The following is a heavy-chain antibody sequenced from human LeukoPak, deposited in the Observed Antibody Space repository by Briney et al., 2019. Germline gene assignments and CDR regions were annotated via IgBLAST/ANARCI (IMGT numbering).Heavy chain of an antibody. CDR3: ARVWRLYALGYYFDY. D-gene: IGHD3-3*01. V-gene: IGHV3-11*01. CDR2: ISSSGSTI. CDR1: GFTFRDYY. Sequence: GSLRLSCAASGFTFRDYYMSWIRQAPGKGLEWVSYISSSGSTIYYADSVKGRFTISRDNAKNSLYLQMNSLRAEDTALYYCARVWRLYALGYYFDYWGQGTLVTVSS. J-gene: IGHJ4*02.